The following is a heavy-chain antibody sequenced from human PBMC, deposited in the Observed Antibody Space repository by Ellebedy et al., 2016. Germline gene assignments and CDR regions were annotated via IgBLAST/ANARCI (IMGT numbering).Heavy chain of an antibody. V-gene: IGHV4-30-4*01. Sequence: LRLXXTVSGGSISSDVYYWTWIRQPPGKGLEWIGYIYYSGSTYYNPSLKSRVTISVDTSKNQFSLKLSSVTAADTAVYYCARRIAARPVYAFDIWGQGTMVTVSS. CDR1: GGSISSDVYY. CDR2: IYYSGST. CDR3: ARRIAARPVYAFDI. D-gene: IGHD6-6*01. J-gene: IGHJ3*02.